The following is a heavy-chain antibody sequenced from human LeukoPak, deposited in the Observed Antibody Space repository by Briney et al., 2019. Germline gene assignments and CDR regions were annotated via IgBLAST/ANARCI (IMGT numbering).Heavy chain of an antibody. Sequence: PSETLSLTCAVYGGSFSGYYWSWLRQPPGKGLEWIGEINHSGSTNYNPSLKSRVTISVDTSKNQFSLKLSSVTAADTAVYYCANSDTAMVLHYFDYWGQGTLVTVSS. J-gene: IGHJ4*02. CDR2: INHSGST. CDR3: ANSDTAMVLHYFDY. CDR1: GGSFSGYY. D-gene: IGHD5-18*01. V-gene: IGHV4-34*01.